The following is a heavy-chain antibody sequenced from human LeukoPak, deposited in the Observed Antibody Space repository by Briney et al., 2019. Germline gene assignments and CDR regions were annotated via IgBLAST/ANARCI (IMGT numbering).Heavy chain of an antibody. V-gene: IGHV3-53*01. CDR2: IYSGGST. CDR1: GFTVSSNY. J-gene: IGHJ5*02. Sequence: GGSLRLSCAASGFTVSSNYMSWVRQAPGKGLEWVSVIYSGGSTYYADSVKGRFTTSRDNSKNTLYLQMNSLRAEDTAVYYCAREKEGNWFDPWGQGTLVTVSS. CDR3: AREKEGNWFDP.